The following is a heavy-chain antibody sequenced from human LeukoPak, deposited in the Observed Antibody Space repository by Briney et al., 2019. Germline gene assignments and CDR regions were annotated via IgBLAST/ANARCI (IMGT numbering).Heavy chain of an antibody. CDR2: IYYSGST. Sequence: PSETLSLTCTVSGGSISDYYWSWIRQPPGKGLEWIGYIYYSGSTNYSPSLKSRVTISVDTSKNQFSLKLSSVTAADTAVYYCARSVITHYYDYTDYYYYYFDYWGQGTLVTVSS. J-gene: IGHJ4*02. CDR1: GGSISDYY. V-gene: IGHV4-59*01. CDR3: ARSVITHYYDYTDYYYYYFDY. D-gene: IGHD3-22*01.